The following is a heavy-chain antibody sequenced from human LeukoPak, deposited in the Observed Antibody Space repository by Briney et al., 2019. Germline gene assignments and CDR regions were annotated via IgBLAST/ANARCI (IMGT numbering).Heavy chain of an antibody. CDR3: AKVIYTTGWSYFDN. D-gene: IGHD6-19*01. J-gene: IGHJ4*02. CDR1: GFTFSSYA. Sequence: GSLRLSCSASGFTFSSYAMSWVRQAPGKGLEWVSTISRSGGTTYYADSVKGRVTISRDNSNNTLYLRMNSLRAEDTAVYYCAKVIYTTGWSYFDNWGQGTLFTVSS. CDR2: ISRSGGTT. V-gene: IGHV3-23*01.